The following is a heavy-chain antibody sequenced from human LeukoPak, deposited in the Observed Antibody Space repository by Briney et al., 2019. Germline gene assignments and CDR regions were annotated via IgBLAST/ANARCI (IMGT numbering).Heavy chain of an antibody. CDR3: TRDSGTYNWFDP. Sequence: GGSLKLSCAASGFTFSGSAIHWVRQSCGKGLEVVGQIDKKDKGYATATAYVASVKGRFTISRDDSINTAYLQMKSLKTEDTALYYCTRDSGTYNWFDPWGQGTLVTVSP. J-gene: IGHJ5*02. V-gene: IGHV3-73*01. CDR2: IDKKDKGYATAT. D-gene: IGHD1-26*01. CDR1: GFTFSGSA.